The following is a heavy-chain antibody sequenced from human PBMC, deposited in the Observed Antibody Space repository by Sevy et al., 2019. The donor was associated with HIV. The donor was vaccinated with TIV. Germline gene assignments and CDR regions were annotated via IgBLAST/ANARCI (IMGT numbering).Heavy chain of an antibody. V-gene: IGHV1-69*13. CDR3: AEAVAARGYSYGPPYYGMDV. D-gene: IGHD5-18*01. CDR1: GGTFSSYA. Sequence: ASVKVSCKASGGTFSSYAISWVRQAPGQGLEWMGGIIPIFGTANYAHKFQGRVTITADESTSTAYMELSSLRSEDTAVYYWAEAVAARGYSYGPPYYGMDVWGQGTTVTVSS. CDR2: IIPIFGTA. J-gene: IGHJ6*02.